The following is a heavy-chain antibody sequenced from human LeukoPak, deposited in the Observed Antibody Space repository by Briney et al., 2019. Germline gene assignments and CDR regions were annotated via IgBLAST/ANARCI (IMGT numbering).Heavy chain of an antibody. Sequence: GGSLRLSCAASEFDFSSHAMTWVRQAPGKGLEWVSAISISGSKTYYADSVKGRFTISRDNSKNTLYLQMNSLRAEDTAVYYCARGAYSSGWLDYWGQGTLDTVSS. V-gene: IGHV3-23*01. J-gene: IGHJ4*02. CDR1: EFDFSSHA. D-gene: IGHD6-19*01. CDR3: ARGAYSSGWLDY. CDR2: ISISGSKT.